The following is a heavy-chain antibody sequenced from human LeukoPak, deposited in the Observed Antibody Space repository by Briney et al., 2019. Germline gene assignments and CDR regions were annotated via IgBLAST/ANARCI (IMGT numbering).Heavy chain of an antibody. V-gene: IGHV1-2*02. D-gene: IGHD2-15*01. CDR1: GYILTDYY. J-gene: IGHJ4*02. CDR3: ARRVTATPWNIDY. CDR2: INPKSGDT. Sequence: GASVKVSCKASGYILTDYYIHWVRQAPGQGLEWMGWINPKSGDTNYAQKFQGRVTMTRDTSISTAYMELSRLRYDDTAVYYCARRVTATPWNIDYWGQGTLVTVSS.